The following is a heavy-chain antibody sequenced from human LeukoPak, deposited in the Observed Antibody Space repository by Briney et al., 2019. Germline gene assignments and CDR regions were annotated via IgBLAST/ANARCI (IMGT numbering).Heavy chain of an antibody. CDR1: GYTFTGYY. CDR2: INPNSGGT. J-gene: IGHJ3*02. Sequence: SVKVSSKASGYTFTGYYMHWVRQAPGQGLEWMGWINPNSGGTNYAQKFPGRVTMTRDTSISTAYMELSRLRSDDTAVYYCARDGCGSTSCPPPTSIWGQGTMVTVSS. CDR3: ARDGCGSTSCPPPTSI. D-gene: IGHD2-2*01. V-gene: IGHV1-2*02.